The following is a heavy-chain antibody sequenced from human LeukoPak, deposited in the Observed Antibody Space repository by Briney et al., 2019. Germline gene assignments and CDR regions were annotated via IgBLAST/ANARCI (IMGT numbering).Heavy chain of an antibody. V-gene: IGHV3-30*02. CDR2: IRYDGSNK. D-gene: IGHD3-9*01. CDR1: GFTFSSYG. CDR3: AKFLTGSYSGVYYFDY. Sequence: GGALRLSCAASGFTFSSYGMHWGRQAPGKGLEWVAFIRYDGSNKYYADPLKGPVTIYRANSKNKLYLQMNSLRAEDTAVYYCAKFLTGSYSGVYYFDYWGQGTLVTVSS. J-gene: IGHJ4*02.